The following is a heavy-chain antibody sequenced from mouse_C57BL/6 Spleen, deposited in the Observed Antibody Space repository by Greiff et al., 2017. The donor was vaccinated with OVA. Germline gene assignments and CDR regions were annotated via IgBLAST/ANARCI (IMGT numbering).Heavy chain of an antibody. CDR1: GFSLTSYG. D-gene: IGHD1-1*01. Sequence: VMLVESGPGLVQPSQSLSITCTVSGFSLTSYGVHWVRQSPGKGLEWLGVIWRGGSTDYNAAFMSRLSITKDNSKSQVFFKMNSLQADDTAIYYCAKNEEVYYYGSSYGYFDVWGTGTTVTVSS. V-gene: IGHV2-5*01. CDR2: IWRGGST. J-gene: IGHJ1*03. CDR3: AKNEEVYYYGSSYGYFDV.